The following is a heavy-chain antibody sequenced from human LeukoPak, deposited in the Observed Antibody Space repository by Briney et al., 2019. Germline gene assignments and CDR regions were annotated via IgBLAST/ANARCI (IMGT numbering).Heavy chain of an antibody. D-gene: IGHD3-22*01. CDR2: ISYDGSNI. CDR3: ARDRYYDSSGYHTSAEYFQH. V-gene: IGHV3-30-3*01. CDR1: GFTFSSYA. Sequence: GRSLRLSCAASGFTFSSYAMHWVRQAPGKGLEWVAVISYDGSNIYYADSVKGRFTISRDNSKNTLYLQMNSLRAEDTAVYYCARDRYYDSSGYHTSAEYFQHWGQGTLVTVYS. J-gene: IGHJ1*01.